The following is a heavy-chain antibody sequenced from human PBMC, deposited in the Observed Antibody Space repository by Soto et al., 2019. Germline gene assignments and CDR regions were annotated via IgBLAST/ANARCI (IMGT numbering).Heavy chain of an antibody. D-gene: IGHD3-22*01. CDR2: IYSGGST. CDR1: GFSVSSKY. V-gene: IGHV3-53*01. CDR3: ARERDSSGYILGY. Sequence: EVQLVKSGGGLIQPGGSLRLSCVVSGFSVSSKYMTWVRQAPGKGLEWVSVIYSGGSTYYADSVKGRFTISRDNSKNTLYLQMNTLRAEDTAVYYCARERDSSGYILGYWGQGTLVTVSS. J-gene: IGHJ1*01.